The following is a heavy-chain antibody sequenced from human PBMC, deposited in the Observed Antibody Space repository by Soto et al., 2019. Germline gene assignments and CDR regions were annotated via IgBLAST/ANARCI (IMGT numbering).Heavy chain of an antibody. J-gene: IGHJ6*02. CDR1: GGSISSGGYC. CDR3: ASCRGAKQGYYDMDV. CDR2: IYNSGST. V-gene: IGHV4-31*03. Sequence: QVQLQESGPGLVKPSQTLSLTCTVSGGSISSGGYCWNWIRQHPGKGLEWIGYIYNSGSTYYSPSLKSRVTISVDTSKNQFSLKLSSVIVADTAVYYCASCRGAKQGYYDMDVWGQWTTVTVSS. D-gene: IGHD3-10*01.